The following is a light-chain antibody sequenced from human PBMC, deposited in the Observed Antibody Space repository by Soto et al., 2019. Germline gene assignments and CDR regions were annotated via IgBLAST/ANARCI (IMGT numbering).Light chain of an antibody. J-gene: IGKJ1*01. Sequence: DIVMTQSPDSLAVSLGERATINCKSSQSVLYSSNNKNYLAWYQQKPGQPPKLLIYWASTRESGVPDRFSGSGSGTDFTLTISSLQAEDVAVYYCQHIRTFGQGTKVEIK. V-gene: IGKV4-1*01. CDR3: QHIRT. CDR2: WAS. CDR1: QSVLYSSNNKNY.